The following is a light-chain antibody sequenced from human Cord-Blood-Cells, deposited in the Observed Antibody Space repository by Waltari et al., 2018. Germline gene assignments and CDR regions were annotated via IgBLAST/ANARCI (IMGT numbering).Light chain of an antibody. Sequence: DIQMTQSPSSLSASVGDRVTITCRASQNISSYLNWYQQKPGKAPKLLIYAASSLQSGVPSRFSGSGSGTDFTLTISSLQPEDFATYYCQQSYSTPGFGPGTKVDIK. J-gene: IGKJ3*01. V-gene: IGKV1-39*01. CDR3: QQSYSTPG. CDR1: QNISSY. CDR2: AAS.